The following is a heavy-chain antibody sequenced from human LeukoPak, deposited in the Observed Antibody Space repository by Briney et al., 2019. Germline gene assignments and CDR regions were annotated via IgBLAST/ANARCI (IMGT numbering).Heavy chain of an antibody. V-gene: IGHV3-20*01. D-gene: IGHD6-13*01. Sequence: GGSLRLSCAASGFSFDDYGLTWVRQAPGKGLEWVSGINWNGDSTDYADSVKGRFTISRDNARNTLYLQMNSLRAEDTAVYHCARGYGSSWFYFDYWGQGTPITVSS. CDR3: ARGYGSSWFYFDY. CDR2: INWNGDST. J-gene: IGHJ4*02. CDR1: GFSFDDYG.